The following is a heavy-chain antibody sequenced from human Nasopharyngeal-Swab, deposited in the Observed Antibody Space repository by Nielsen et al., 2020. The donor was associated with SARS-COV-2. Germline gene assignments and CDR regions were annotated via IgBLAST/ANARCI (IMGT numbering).Heavy chain of an antibody. V-gene: IGHV4-39*07. Sequence: RQAPGKGLEWIGSIYYSGSTYYNPSLKSRATISVDTSKNQFSLKLSSVTAADTAVYYCARMTHENPYYDSPRGMDVWGQGTTVTVSS. CDR2: IYYSGST. J-gene: IGHJ6*02. D-gene: IGHD3-3*01. CDR3: ARMTHENPYYDSPRGMDV.